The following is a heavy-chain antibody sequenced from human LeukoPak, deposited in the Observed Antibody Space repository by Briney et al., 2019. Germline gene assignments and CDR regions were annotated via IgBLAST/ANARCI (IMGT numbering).Heavy chain of an antibody. J-gene: IGHJ4*02. CDR1: GYTFTGYY. V-gene: IGHV1-2*02. D-gene: IGHD6-19*01. CDR3: ARVMRKYTSGWNGPDY. Sequence: ASVKVSCKASGYTFTGYYIHWVRQAPGQGLEWMGWINPHSGDKKYAQNFQGRVTMTRDTSINTANVELSRLTSDDTAVYFCARVMRKYTSGWNGPDYWGQGTLVTVSS. CDR2: INPHSGDK.